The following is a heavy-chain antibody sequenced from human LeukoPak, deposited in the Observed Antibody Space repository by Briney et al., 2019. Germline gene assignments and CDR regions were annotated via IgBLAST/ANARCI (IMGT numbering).Heavy chain of an antibody. CDR3: AKDVEASSSWYRGDWFDP. J-gene: IGHJ5*02. V-gene: IGHV3-23*01. Sequence: GSLRLSCAASGFTFSSCAMSWVRQAPGKGLEWVSAISGSGGSTYYADSVKGRFTISRDNSKNTLYLQMNSLRAEDTAVYYCAKDVEASSSWYRGDWFDPWGQGTLVTVSS. D-gene: IGHD6-13*01. CDR1: GFTFSSCA. CDR2: ISGSGGST.